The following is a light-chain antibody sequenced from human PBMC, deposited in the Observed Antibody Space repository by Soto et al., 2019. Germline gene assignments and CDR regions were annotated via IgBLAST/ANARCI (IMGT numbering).Light chain of an antibody. Sequence: QSALTQPASVSGSPGQSVTISCTGASSDVGAYEHVSWYQQHPGKAPRLMIYEVNKRPSGVPDRFSGSKSGYTASLTVSGLQTEDEAFYYCSSSAGIYHYLVFGGGTKVTVL. CDR2: EVN. J-gene: IGLJ3*02. CDR1: SSDVGAYEH. CDR3: SSSAGIYHYLV. V-gene: IGLV2-8*01.